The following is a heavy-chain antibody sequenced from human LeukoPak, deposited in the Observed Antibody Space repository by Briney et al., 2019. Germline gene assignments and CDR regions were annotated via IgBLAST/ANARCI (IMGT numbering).Heavy chain of an antibody. V-gene: IGHV3-74*01. CDR2: VNGDGSST. J-gene: IGHJ4*02. CDR3: ARDGIAAVDFDY. CDR1: GFTFSTYW. D-gene: IGHD6-13*01. Sequence: GGSLRLSCAASGFTFSTYWMHWVRQAPGKGLVWVSRVNGDGSSTNYADSVKGRLTISRDNAKNTLYLQMNSLRAEDTAVYYCARDGIAAVDFDYWGQGILVTVSS.